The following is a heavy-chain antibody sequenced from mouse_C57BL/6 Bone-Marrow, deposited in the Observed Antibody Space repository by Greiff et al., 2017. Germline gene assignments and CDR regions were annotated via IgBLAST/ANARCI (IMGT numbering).Heavy chain of an antibody. J-gene: IGHJ3*01. CDR3: ARSGDSSGLAWFAY. V-gene: IGHV1-82*01. D-gene: IGHD3-2*02. Sequence: VQLQESGPELVKPGASVKISCKASGYAFSSSWMNWVKQRPGKGLEWIGRIYPGDGDTTYNGKFKGKATLTADKSSSTAYMQLSSLTSEDSAVYFCARSGDSSGLAWFAYWGQGTLVTVSA. CDR2: IYPGDGDT. CDR1: GYAFSSSW.